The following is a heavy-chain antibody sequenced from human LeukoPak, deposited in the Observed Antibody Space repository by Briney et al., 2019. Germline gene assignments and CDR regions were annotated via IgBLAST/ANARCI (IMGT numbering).Heavy chain of an antibody. CDR2: INHSGST. V-gene: IGHV4-34*01. Sequence: SETLSLTCAVYGGSFSGYYWSWIRQPPGKGLEWIGEINHSGSTNYNPSLKSRVTISVDTSKNQFSLKLSSVTAADTAVYYCARGRDYCSSTRKSPCYYYGMDVWGKGTTVTVSS. J-gene: IGHJ6*04. CDR1: GGSFSGYY. D-gene: IGHD2-2*01. CDR3: ARGRDYCSSTRKSPCYYYGMDV.